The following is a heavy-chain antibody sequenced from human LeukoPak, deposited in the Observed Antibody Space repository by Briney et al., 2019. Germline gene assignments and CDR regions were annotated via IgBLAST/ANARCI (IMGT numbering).Heavy chain of an antibody. CDR1: GFTFDDYA. J-gene: IGHJ4*02. D-gene: IGHD6-13*01. CDR2: ISWNSGSI. Sequence: PGGSLRLSCAASGFTFDDYAMHWVRQAPGKGLEWVSGISWNSGSIGYADSVKGRFTISRDNAKNSLYLQMNSLRAEDTALYYCAKERAAAYFDYWGQGTLVTVSS. CDR3: AKERAAAYFDY. V-gene: IGHV3-9*01.